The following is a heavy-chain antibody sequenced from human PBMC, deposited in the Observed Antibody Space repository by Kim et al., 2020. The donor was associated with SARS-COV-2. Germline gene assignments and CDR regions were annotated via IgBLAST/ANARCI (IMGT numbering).Heavy chain of an antibody. Sequence: SETLSLTCTVSGGSISSYYWSWIRQPTGKGLEWIGNIYYSGSTNYNPSLKSRVTISVDTSKNQFSLKLSSVTAADTAVYYCARVTIFRGPFENYYYMDVWGKGTTVTVSS. CDR3: ARVTIFRGPFENYYYMDV. CDR1: GGSISSYY. D-gene: IGHD3-10*01. J-gene: IGHJ6*03. V-gene: IGHV4-59*01. CDR2: IYYSGST.